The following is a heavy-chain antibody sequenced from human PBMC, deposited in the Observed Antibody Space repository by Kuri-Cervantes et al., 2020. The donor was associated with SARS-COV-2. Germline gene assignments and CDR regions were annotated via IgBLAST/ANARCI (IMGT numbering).Heavy chain of an antibody. CDR2: ISYDGSNR. CDR1: GFTFSSYA. V-gene: IGHV3-30-3*01. Sequence: GESLKISCAASGFTFSSYAMHWVRQAPGKGLEWVAVISYDGSNRYYADSVKGRFTISRDNSKNTLYLQMNSLRAEDTAVYYCARDLARGYGSGSEFDYWGQGTLVTVSS. J-gene: IGHJ4*02. D-gene: IGHD3-10*01. CDR3: ARDLARGYGSGSEFDY.